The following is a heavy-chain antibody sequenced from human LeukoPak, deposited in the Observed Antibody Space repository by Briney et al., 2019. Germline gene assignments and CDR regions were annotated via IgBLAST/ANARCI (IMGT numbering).Heavy chain of an antibody. CDR2: IYYSGTT. J-gene: IGHJ4*02. CDR3: ARIGVGRDSSGYYYVGYFDY. D-gene: IGHD3-22*01. V-gene: IGHV4-59*08. CDR1: GGSISSYY. Sequence: SETLSLTCSVSGGSISSYYWSWIRQPPGKGLEWIGYIYYSGTTNYNPSLESRVTISIDTSKNQFSLKLSSVTAADTAVYYCARIGVGRDSSGYYYVGYFDYWGQGTLVTVSS.